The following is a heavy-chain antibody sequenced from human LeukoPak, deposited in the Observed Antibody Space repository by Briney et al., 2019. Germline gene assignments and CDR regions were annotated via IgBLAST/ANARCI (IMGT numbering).Heavy chain of an antibody. CDR1: GFTFSSYG. J-gene: IGHJ4*02. CDR2: ISYDGSNK. D-gene: IGHD1-26*01. V-gene: IGHV3-30*18. Sequence: GGSLRLSCAASGFTFSSYGMHWVRQAPGKGLEWVAVISYDGSNKYYADSVKGRFTISRDNSKNTLYLQMNRLRAEDTAVYYCAKGIARELLRYWGQGTLVTVSS. CDR3: AKGIARELLRY.